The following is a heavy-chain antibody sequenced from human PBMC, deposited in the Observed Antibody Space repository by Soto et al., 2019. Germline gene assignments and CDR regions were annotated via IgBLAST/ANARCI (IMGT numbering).Heavy chain of an antibody. Sequence: GGSLRLSCAASGFTFSSYAMHWVRQAPGKGLEWVAVISYDGSNKYYADSVKGRFTISRDNSKNTLYLQMNSLRAEDTAVYYCARDPYCISTSCYGYYFDYWGQGTLVTVSS. CDR2: ISYDGSNK. J-gene: IGHJ4*02. CDR1: GFTFSSYA. D-gene: IGHD2-2*01. V-gene: IGHV3-30-3*01. CDR3: ARDPYCISTSCYGYYFDY.